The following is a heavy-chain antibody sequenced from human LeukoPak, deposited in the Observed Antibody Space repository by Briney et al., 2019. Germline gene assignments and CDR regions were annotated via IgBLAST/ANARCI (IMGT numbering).Heavy chain of an antibody. J-gene: IGHJ3*02. Sequence: SETLSLTCTVSGDSINNYYWSWIRQPPGGGLGWIGYIYYAGSTNYNPSLKSRVTISVDTSKNQFSLKLSSVTAADTAVYYCARAPRILRYSRPNGFDIWGQGTMVTVS. V-gene: IGHV4-59*01. CDR3: ARAPRILRYSRPNGFDI. D-gene: IGHD3-9*01. CDR2: IYYAGST. CDR1: GDSINNYY.